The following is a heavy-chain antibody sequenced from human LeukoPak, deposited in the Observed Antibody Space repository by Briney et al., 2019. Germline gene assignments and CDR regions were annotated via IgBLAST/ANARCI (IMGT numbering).Heavy chain of an antibody. CDR1: GFTFSNYW. Sequence: PGGSLRLSCAASGFTFSNYWMNWVRQAPGKGLEWVAHTKHDGSEKYSVDSVKGRFTISRDNAKNSLYLQMNSLRVEDTAVYYCARSLLAATGTYWGQGTPVTVSS. V-gene: IGHV3-7*01. J-gene: IGHJ4*02. CDR2: TKHDGSEK. CDR3: ARSLLAATGTY. D-gene: IGHD6-13*01.